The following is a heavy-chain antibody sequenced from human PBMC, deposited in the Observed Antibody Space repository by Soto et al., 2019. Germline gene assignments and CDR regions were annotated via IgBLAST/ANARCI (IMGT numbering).Heavy chain of an antibody. CDR1: GFTFDDYG. CDR3: TRVAAYAFVCSGYYCYVMDF. D-gene: IGHD6-13*01. V-gene: IGHV3-20*04. J-gene: IGHJ6*02. Sequence: GGSLRLSCAASGFTFDDYGMSWVRQAPGKGLEWVSGINWNGGSTGYADSVKGRFTISRDNAKNSLYLQMNSLRAEDTALYYSTRVAAYAFVCSGYYCYVMDFWGQGYTV. CDR2: INWNGGST.